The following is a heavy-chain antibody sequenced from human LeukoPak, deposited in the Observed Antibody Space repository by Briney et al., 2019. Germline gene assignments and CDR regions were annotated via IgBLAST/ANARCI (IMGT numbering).Heavy chain of an antibody. CDR2: INPSSGGT. J-gene: IGHJ3*02. V-gene: IGHV1-2*02. CDR3: ARLTYYDFWSGYNYAFDI. Sequence: SVKVSCKASGYTFTGYYMHWVRQAPGQGLEWMGWINPSSGGTNYAQKFQGRVTMTRDTSISTAYMELSRLRSDDTAVYYCARLTYYDFWSGYNYAFDIWGQGTMVTVSS. D-gene: IGHD3-3*01. CDR1: GYTFTGYY.